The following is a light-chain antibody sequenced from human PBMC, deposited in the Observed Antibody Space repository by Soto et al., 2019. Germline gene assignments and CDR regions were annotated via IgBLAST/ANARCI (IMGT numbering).Light chain of an antibody. Sequence: DIVLTQSPDSLAVSLGERATINCKSSQSVLNSSKNKNYLAWYQQRPGQPPNLLIYWTFTRESGVPDRFSGSGSGTDFTLTISSLQAEDVAVYYCQQYYSLPWTFGQGTKVEIK. CDR2: WTF. CDR3: QQYYSLPWT. V-gene: IGKV4-1*01. CDR1: QSVLNSSKNKNY. J-gene: IGKJ1*01.